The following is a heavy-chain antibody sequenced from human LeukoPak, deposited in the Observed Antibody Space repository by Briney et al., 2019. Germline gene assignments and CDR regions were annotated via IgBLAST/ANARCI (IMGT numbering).Heavy chain of an antibody. Sequence: GASVKVSCKASGYTFTSYDINWVRQAPGQGPEWMGWINTNTGNPTYAQGFTGRFVFSVDTSVSTAYLQISSLKAEDTAVYYCATSPGIAAPSGHYFDHWGQGTLVTVSS. CDR1: GYTFTSYD. CDR2: INTNTGNP. CDR3: ATSPGIAAPSGHYFDH. V-gene: IGHV7-4-1*02. J-gene: IGHJ4*02. D-gene: IGHD6-13*01.